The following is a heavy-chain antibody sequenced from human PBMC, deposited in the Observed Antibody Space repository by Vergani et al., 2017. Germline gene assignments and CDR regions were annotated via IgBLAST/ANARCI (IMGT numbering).Heavy chain of an antibody. J-gene: IGHJ5*02. V-gene: IGHV5-51*01. CDR2: IYPGDSDT. Sequence: VQLVQSGAEVKKPGSSVKVSCKGSGYSFTSYWIGWVRQMPGKGLEWMGIIYPGDSDTRYSPSFQGQVTISADKSISTAYLQWSSLKASDTAMYYCARRTIAAAGTAPDWFDPWGQGTLVTVSS. CDR1: GYSFTSYW. D-gene: IGHD6-13*01. CDR3: ARRTIAAAGTAPDWFDP.